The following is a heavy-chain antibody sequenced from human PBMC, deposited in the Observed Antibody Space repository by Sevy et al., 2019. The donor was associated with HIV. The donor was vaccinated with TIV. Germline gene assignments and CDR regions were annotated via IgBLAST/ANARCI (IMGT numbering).Heavy chain of an antibody. J-gene: IGHJ4*02. CDR1: GFTFSTNS. CDR3: ARGPSSLVVSHAPVDY. CDR2: INSRSSTI. V-gene: IGHV3-48*01. Sequence: GGSLRLSCVASGFTFSTNSMNWVRQAPGKGLEWVSYINSRSSTIHYADSVKGRFTIFRDNAQNSLYLQMNSLRGEDTAVYYCARGPSSLVVSHAPVDYWGQGTLVTVSS. D-gene: IGHD2-8*02.